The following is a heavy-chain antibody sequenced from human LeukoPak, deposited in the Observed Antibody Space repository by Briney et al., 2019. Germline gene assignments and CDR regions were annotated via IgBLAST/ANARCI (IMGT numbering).Heavy chain of an antibody. J-gene: IGHJ4*02. D-gene: IGHD3-22*01. Sequence: GSSVKVSCKASGGTFSSYAISWVRQAPGQGLEWMGGIIPIFGTANYAQKFQGRVTITTDESTSTAYMELSSLRSEDTAVYYCAREGEREDYYYSSGYFDNWGQGTLVTVSS. V-gene: IGHV1-69*05. CDR3: AREGEREDYYYSSGYFDN. CDR1: GGTFSSYA. CDR2: IIPIFGTA.